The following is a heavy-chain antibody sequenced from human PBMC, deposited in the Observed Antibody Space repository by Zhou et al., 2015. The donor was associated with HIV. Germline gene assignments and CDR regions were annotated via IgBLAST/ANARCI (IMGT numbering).Heavy chain of an antibody. D-gene: IGHD3-22*01. J-gene: IGHJ4*02. Sequence: QVQLVQSGAEVKKSGSSVKVSCQTSGGIFTNYAIIWVRQAPGQGLVWMGGIIPFFLAVNYAPKFQGRVTISADESTSTAYMEMNSLASEDTAVYYCAIVGFYDSSGSYSPFGHWGQGTLVTVSS. CDR1: GGIFTNYA. V-gene: IGHV1-69*01. CDR3: AIVGFYDSSGSYSPFGH. CDR2: IIPFFLAV.